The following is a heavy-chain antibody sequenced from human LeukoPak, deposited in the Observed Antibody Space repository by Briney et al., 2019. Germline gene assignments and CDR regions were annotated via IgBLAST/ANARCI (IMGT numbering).Heavy chain of an antibody. CDR1: GYSISSGYY. CDR3: ARHSRTYYDILTGPYGGYFDF. CDR2: IYHSGST. J-gene: IGHJ4*02. D-gene: IGHD3-9*01. Sequence: SETLSLTCTVSGYSISSGYYWGWIRQPPGKGLEWIGSIYHSGSTNYNPSLKSRVTISVDTSKDQFSLKLSSVTAADTALYYCARHSRTYYDILTGPYGGYFDFWGQRTLVTVSS. V-gene: IGHV4-38-2*02.